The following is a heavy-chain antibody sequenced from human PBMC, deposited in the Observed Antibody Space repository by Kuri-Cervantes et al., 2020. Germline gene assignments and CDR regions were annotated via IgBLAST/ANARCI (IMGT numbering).Heavy chain of an antibody. D-gene: IGHD1-26*01. J-gene: IGHJ6*02. CDR1: GFTFSSYA. CDR2: ISYDGSNK. V-gene: IGHV3-30-3*01. Sequence: LSLTCAASGFTFSSYAMHWVRQAPGKGLEWVAVISYDGSNKYYADSVKGRFTISRDNAKNTLYLQMNSLRAEDTAAYYCATTTSYYYYYGMDVWGQGTTVTVSS. CDR3: ATTTSYYYYYGMDV.